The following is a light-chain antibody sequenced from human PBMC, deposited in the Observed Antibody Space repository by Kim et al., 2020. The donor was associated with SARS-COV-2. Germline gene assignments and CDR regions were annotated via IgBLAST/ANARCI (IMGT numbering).Light chain of an antibody. Sequence: ELTQPPSASGTPGQRITISCSGSSSNIGTNTVNWYQQLPGTAPKLLIYSNNQRPSGVPDQFSGSKSGTSASLAISGLQSEDEADYYCAAWDDSLNGWVFGGGTKLTVL. CDR1: SSNIGTNT. CDR3: AAWDDSLNGWV. V-gene: IGLV1-44*01. J-gene: IGLJ3*02. CDR2: SNN.